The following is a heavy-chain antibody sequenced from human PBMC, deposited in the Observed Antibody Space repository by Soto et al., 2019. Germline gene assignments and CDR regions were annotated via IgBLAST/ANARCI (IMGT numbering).Heavy chain of an antibody. J-gene: IGHJ4*02. V-gene: IGHV1-3*01. CDR2: INAGNGNT. Sequence: ASVKVSCKASGYTFTSYAMHWVRQAPGQRLEWMGWINAGNGNTKYSQKFQGRVTITRDTSASTAYMELSSLRSEDTAVYYCARDLSGWYSSDYWGQGTLVTVSS. D-gene: IGHD6-19*01. CDR1: GYTFTSYA. CDR3: ARDLSGWYSSDY.